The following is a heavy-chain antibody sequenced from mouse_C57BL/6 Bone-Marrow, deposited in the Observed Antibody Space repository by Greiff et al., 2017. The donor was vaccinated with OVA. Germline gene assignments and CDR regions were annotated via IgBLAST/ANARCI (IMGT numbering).Heavy chain of an antibody. J-gene: IGHJ4*01. CDR1: GYTFTSYW. CDR3: AKPYCDSSSYDAMDY. V-gene: IGHV1-64*01. Sequence: QVQLQQPGAELVKPGASVKLSCKASGYTFTSYWMHWVKQRPGQGLEWIGMIHPNSGSTNYNEKFKSKATLTVDTSSSTAYMQLSSLTSEDSAVYYCAKPYCDSSSYDAMDYWGQGTSVTVSS. D-gene: IGHD1-1*01. CDR2: IHPNSGST.